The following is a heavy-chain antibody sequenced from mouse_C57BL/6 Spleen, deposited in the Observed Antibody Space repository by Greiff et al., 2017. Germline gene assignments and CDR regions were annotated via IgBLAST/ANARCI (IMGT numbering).Heavy chain of an antibody. CDR2: IDPNSGGT. J-gene: IGHJ2*01. Sequence: QVQLQQPGAELVKPGASVKLSCKASGYTFTSYWMHWVKQRPGGGLEWIGRIDPNSGGTKYNEKFKSKATLTVDKPSNTAYMQLSSLTFEDSAGYVCARPYGSSYGDYFDYWGQGTTLTVSS. CDR3: ARPYGSSYGDYFDY. D-gene: IGHD1-1*01. CDR1: GYTFTSYW. V-gene: IGHV1-72*01.